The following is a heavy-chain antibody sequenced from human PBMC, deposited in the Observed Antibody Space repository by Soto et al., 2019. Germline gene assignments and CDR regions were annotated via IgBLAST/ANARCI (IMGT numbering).Heavy chain of an antibody. CDR3: AKDKRRYCSGGSCYSPFDY. J-gene: IGHJ4*02. CDR1: GFTFSSYG. V-gene: IGHV3-30*18. CDR2: ISYDGSNK. D-gene: IGHD2-15*01. Sequence: QVQLVESGGGVVQPGRSLRLSCAASGFTFSSYGMHWVRQAPGKGLEWVAVISYDGSNKYYADSVKGRFTISRVNSKNTLYLQMNSLRAEDTAVYYCAKDKRRYCSGGSCYSPFDYWGQGTLVTVSS.